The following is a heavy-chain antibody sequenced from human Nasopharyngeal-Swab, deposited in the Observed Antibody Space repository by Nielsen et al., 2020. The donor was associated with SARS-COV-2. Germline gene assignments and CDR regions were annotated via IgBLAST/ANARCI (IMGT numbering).Heavy chain of an antibody. CDR1: GFTFSNAW. CDR2: ISYDGSNK. Sequence: GESLKISCAASGFTFSNAWMSWVRQAPGKGLEWVTLISYDGSNKYYADSVKGRFTISRDNSKNTLYLQMNSLRAEDTAVYYCAKDRSNYDYFDYWGQGTLVTVSS. D-gene: IGHD1-26*01. CDR3: AKDRSNYDYFDY. J-gene: IGHJ4*02. V-gene: IGHV3-30*18.